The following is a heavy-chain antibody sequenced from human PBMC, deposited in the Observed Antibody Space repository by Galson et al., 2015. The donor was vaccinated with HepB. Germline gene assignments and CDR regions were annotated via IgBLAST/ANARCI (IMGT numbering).Heavy chain of an antibody. CDR1: GYTLTELS. D-gene: IGHD3-9*01. Sequence: SVKVSCKVSGYTLTELSMHWVRQAPGKGLEWMGGFDPEDGETIYAQKFQGGVTMTEDTSTDTAYMELSSPRSEDTAVYYCATVRPFSQYFDWLLPFDYWGQGTLVTVSS. CDR3: ATVRPFSQYFDWLLPFDY. V-gene: IGHV1-24*01. J-gene: IGHJ4*02. CDR2: FDPEDGET.